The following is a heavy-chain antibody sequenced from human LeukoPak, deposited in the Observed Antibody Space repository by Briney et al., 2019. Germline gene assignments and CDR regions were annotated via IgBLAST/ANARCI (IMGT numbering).Heavy chain of an antibody. CDR2: IIPIFRTA. CDR1: GGTFINYA. Sequence: GASVKVSCKASGGTFINYAISWVRQAPGQGLEWMGGIIPIFRTANYAQKFQGRATITADESTSTAYMELSSLRSKDPAVYYCARGYSGYDYGLWYYFDSWGQGTLVTVSS. V-gene: IGHV1-69*13. D-gene: IGHD5-12*01. J-gene: IGHJ4*02. CDR3: ARGYSGYDYGLWYYFDS.